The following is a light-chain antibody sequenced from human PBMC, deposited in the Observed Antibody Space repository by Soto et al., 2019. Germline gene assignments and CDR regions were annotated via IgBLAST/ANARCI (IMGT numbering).Light chain of an antibody. CDR1: QSVSNN. J-gene: IGKJ1*01. CDR2: GAS. Sequence: ETVMTQSPATLSLSPGERATLSCRASQSVSNNYLAWYQQKPGQAPRLLIYGASNRATGIPDRFSGSGSGTDFTLTISSLQPDDFATYYCQHYNSYSEAFGQGTKVDIK. CDR3: QHYNSYSEA. V-gene: IGKV3D-15*01.